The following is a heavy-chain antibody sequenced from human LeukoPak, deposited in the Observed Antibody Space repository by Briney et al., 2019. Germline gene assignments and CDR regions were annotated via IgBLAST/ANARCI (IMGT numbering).Heavy chain of an antibody. V-gene: IGHV3-23*01. J-gene: IGHJ4*02. Sequence: GGSLRLSCAASGFTFSNAYMSWVRQAPGKGLEWVSAISGSGGSTYYADSVKGRFTISRDNSKNTLYLQMNSLRAEDTAVYYCAKSSHGGYYFDYWGQGTLVTVSS. CDR1: GFTFSNAY. CDR3: AKSSHGGYYFDY. D-gene: IGHD3-10*01. CDR2: ISGSGGST.